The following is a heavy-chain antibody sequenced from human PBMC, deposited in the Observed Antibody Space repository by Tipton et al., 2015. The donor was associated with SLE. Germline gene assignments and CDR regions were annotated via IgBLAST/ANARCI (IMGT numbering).Heavy chain of an antibody. CDR2: VYYTGST. Sequence: TLSLTCTVSGGSVSSANYYWGWIRQPPGKGLEWIGDVYYTGSTNYNPSLKSRVAISVDTSKNQFSLNLKSMTAADTAVYYCARDRRGGDYWGQGTLVTVSS. V-gene: IGHV4-61*01. CDR3: ARDRRGGDY. J-gene: IGHJ4*02. CDR1: GGSVSSANYY. D-gene: IGHD3-16*01.